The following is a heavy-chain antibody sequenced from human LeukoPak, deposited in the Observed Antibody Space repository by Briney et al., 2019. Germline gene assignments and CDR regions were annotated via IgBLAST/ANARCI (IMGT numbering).Heavy chain of an antibody. Sequence: GGSLRLSCAASGFTFSNYNMNWVRQAPGKGLEWVSSISSSSSYIYYADSVKGRFTISRDNAKNSLYLQMNSLRAEDTAVYYCARNKLGISEKYMDVWGKGTTVTISS. J-gene: IGHJ6*03. CDR2: ISSSSSYI. V-gene: IGHV3-21*01. CDR3: ARNKLGISEKYMDV. CDR1: GFTFSNYN. D-gene: IGHD7-27*01.